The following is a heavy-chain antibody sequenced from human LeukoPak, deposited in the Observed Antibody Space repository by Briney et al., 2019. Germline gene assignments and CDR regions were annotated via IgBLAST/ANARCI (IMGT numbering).Heavy chain of an antibody. V-gene: IGHV4-34*01. CDR3: ARRGFWSGYYSGFDY. Sequence: PSETLSLTCAVYGGSFSGYYWSWIRQPPGKGLEWIGEINHSGSTNYNPSLKSRVTISVDTSKNQFSLKLSSVTAADTAVYYCARRGFWSGYYSGFDYWGQGTLVSVSS. CDR2: INHSGST. CDR1: GGSFSGYY. D-gene: IGHD3-3*01. J-gene: IGHJ4*02.